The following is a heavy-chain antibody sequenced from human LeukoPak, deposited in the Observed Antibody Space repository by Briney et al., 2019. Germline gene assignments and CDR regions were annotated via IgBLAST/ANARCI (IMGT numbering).Heavy chain of an antibody. V-gene: IGHV1-24*01. CDR1: GYTLTELS. CDR2: FDPEDGET. Sequence: ASVKVSFKFSGYTLTELSMHRVRQAPGKGLEWMGGFDPEDGETIYAQKFQGRVTMTEDTSTDTAYMELSSLRSEDTAVYYCATAELYGSGSYSYWGQGTMVTVSS. CDR3: ATAELYGSGSYSY. D-gene: IGHD3-10*01. J-gene: IGHJ4*02.